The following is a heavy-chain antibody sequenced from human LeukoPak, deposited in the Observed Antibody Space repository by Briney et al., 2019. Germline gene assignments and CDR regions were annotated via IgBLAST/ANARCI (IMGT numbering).Heavy chain of an antibody. D-gene: IGHD1-14*01. Sequence: SETLSLTCVVYDESLNGYYWSWIRQPPGKGLEWIGEMNDSGRTTYNPSLESRATISAERSKNQFSLKLTSVTAADTAVYYCASGSWSRRFAPWGQGTLVTVSS. V-gene: IGHV4-34*01. CDR1: DESLNGYY. J-gene: IGHJ5*02. CDR2: MNDSGRT. CDR3: ASGSWSRRFAP.